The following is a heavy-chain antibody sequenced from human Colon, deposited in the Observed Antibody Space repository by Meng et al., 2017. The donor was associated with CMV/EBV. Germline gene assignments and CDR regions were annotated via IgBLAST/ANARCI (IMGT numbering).Heavy chain of an antibody. D-gene: IGHD4-17*01. V-gene: IGHV4-61*02. Sequence: QVQLQESGPGLVKPSQTLSPTCTVSGASISSGDYFWSWFRQPAGKGLEWIGRIYTTGSTTYNPSLKSRVTISVDTSKNQFSLKLTSVTAADTAVYYCARDYGDANWFDPWGQGTLVTVSS. CDR3: ARDYGDANWFDP. J-gene: IGHJ5*02. CDR2: IYTTGST. CDR1: GASISSGDYF.